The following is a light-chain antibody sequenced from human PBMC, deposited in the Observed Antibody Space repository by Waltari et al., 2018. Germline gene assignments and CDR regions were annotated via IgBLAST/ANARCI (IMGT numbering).Light chain of an antibody. Sequence: QSALTQPASVSGSPGQSITISCSGTGSDVGGYNYVSEYQQHPGKAPKVMIYDVTTPPARVSDRFSCSKSGNTASLTLSGLQAEGEADDYCSSYTTTRGMFGGGTKVTVL. V-gene: IGLV2-14*03. CDR3: SSYTTTRGM. J-gene: IGLJ3*02. CDR1: GSDVGGYNY. CDR2: DVT.